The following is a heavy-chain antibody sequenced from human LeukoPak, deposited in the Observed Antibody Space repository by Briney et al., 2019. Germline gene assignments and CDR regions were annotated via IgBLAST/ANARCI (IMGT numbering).Heavy chain of an antibody. J-gene: IGHJ3*02. CDR1: GYTFTGYY. CDR3: ARERGSSGYCRDAFDI. V-gene: IGHV1-2*02. Sequence: ASVKVSCKASGYTFTGYYMHWVRQAPGQGLEWMGWINPNSGVTNYAQRFQGRVTMTRDTSISTAYMELSRLRSDDTAVYYCARERGSSGYCRDAFDIWGQGSMVTVSS. CDR2: INPNSGVT. D-gene: IGHD3-22*01.